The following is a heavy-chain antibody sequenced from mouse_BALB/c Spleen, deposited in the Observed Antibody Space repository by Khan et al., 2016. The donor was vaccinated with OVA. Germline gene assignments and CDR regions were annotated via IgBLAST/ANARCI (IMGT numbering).Heavy chain of an antibody. Sequence: QVQLQQSGAELARPGASVKMSCKASGYTFTSYTIHWIKLRPGQGLEWIGFTNPSNGHTNYNQKFKDKATLTADKSSTTVYMQLSSLTSDDSAVYNCVRDRAYHRVDGVFAYWGQGTLVTVSA. CDR2: TNPSNGHT. J-gene: IGHJ3*01. CDR3: VRDRAYHRVDGVFAY. V-gene: IGHV1-4*01. CDR1: GYTFTSYT. D-gene: IGHD2-12*01.